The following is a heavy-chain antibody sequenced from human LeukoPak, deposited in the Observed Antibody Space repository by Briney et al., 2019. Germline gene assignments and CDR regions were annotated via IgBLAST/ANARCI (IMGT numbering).Heavy chain of an antibody. CDR2: INGGGAST. CDR3: ARAGQEWFGELGFDQ. J-gene: IGHJ4*02. V-gene: IGHV3-20*04. CDR1: GYTFDDYG. Sequence: GGSLRLSCVASGYTFDDYGMSWVRQAPGKGLEWVSVINGGGASTDYADSVKGRFTISRDNAKNSLYLQTNSLRAEDTAVYYCARAGQEWFGELGFDQWGQGTLVIVSS. D-gene: IGHD3-10*01.